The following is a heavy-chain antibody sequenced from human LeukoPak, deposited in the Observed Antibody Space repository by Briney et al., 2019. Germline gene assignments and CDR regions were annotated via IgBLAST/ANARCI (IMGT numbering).Heavy chain of an antibody. CDR1: GFTFSSYW. CDR3: ARVHHSSSWGTDDC. CDR2: IKEDGSEK. D-gene: IGHD6-6*01. J-gene: IGHJ4*02. Sequence: GGSLRLSCSASGFTFSSYWMTWVRQAPGKGLEWVANIKEDGSEKYCADSVKGRFTISRDNAKNSLYLQMNSLRAEDTAVYYCARVHHSSSWGTDDCWGQGTLVTVSS. V-gene: IGHV3-7*01.